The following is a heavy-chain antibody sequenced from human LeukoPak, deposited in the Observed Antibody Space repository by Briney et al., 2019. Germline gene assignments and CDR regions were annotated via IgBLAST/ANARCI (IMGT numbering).Heavy chain of an antibody. V-gene: IGHV1-24*01. Sequence: ASVKVSCKVSGYTLTQLAIHWVRQAPGKGLEWMGGFDPEDGETVYAQKFQDRVTMTEDTSTDTASMEPTSLASEDTAVYYCATQARGYFYYWGQGTLVTVSS. CDR3: ATQARGYFYY. CDR1: GYTLTQLA. CDR2: FDPEDGET. J-gene: IGHJ4*02.